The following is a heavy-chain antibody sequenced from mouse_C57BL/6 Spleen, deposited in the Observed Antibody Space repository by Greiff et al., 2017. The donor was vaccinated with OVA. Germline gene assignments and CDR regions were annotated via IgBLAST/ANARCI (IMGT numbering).Heavy chain of an antibody. V-gene: IGHV1-81*01. Sequence: LKQSGAELARPGASVKLSCKASGYTFTSYGISWVKQRTGQGLEWIGEIYPRSGNTYYNEKFKGKATLTADKSSSTAYMELRSLTSEDSAVYFCADYYGSSYAWFAYWGQGTLVTVSA. J-gene: IGHJ3*01. CDR1: GYTFTSYG. CDR3: ADYYGSSYAWFAY. D-gene: IGHD1-1*01. CDR2: IYPRSGNT.